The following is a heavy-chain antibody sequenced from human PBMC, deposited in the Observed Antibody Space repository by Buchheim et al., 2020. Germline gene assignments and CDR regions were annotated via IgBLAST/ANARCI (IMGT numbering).Heavy chain of an antibody. J-gene: IGHJ4*02. Sequence: QVQLQQWGAGLLKPSETLSVTCAVYGGSFSGYYWSWIRQPPGKGLEWIGEINHSGSTNYNPSLKSRFTISVDTSKNQFSLKLSSVTAADTAVYYCARGAIFDYWGQGTL. CDR3: ARGAIFDY. CDR1: GGSFSGYY. CDR2: INHSGST. V-gene: IGHV4-34*01.